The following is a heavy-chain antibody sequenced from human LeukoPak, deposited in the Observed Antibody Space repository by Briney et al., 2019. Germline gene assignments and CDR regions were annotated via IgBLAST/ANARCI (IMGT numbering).Heavy chain of an antibody. J-gene: IGHJ5*02. Sequence: GGTLRLSCAASGFTFSNSGMSWVRQAPCKGRAGVSLISFCGGSTYYADSVKGRFTISRDNSNSTLHLQMDRLRAEDTAVYYCARDLGYCSGGSCSAWFDPWGQGTLVTVSS. CDR2: ISFCGGST. CDR3: ARDLGYCSGGSCSAWFDP. V-gene: IGHV3-23*01. D-gene: IGHD2-15*01. CDR1: GFTFSNSG.